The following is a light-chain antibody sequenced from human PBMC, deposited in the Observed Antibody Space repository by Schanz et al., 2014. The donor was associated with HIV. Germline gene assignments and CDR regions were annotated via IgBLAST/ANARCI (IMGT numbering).Light chain of an antibody. V-gene: IGKV3-15*01. CDR2: GAS. Sequence: EVLMTQSPATLSVSPGERATLSCRASQSVRSDLAWYQQRPGQAPSLLIYGASTRAPGIPARFSGSGSGTEFTLTISSLQSEDFAVYYCQQYGSSPRTFGQGAKVEI. J-gene: IGKJ1*01. CDR3: QQYGSSPRT. CDR1: QSVRSD.